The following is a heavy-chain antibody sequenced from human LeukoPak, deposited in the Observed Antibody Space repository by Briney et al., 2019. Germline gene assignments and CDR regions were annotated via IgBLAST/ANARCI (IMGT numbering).Heavy chain of an antibody. V-gene: IGHV4-4*07. CDR2: IYTSGST. CDR3: ARVIVATWDDDWFDP. CDR1: GGSISSYY. D-gene: IGHD1-1*01. J-gene: IGHJ5*02. Sequence: SETLSLTCTVSGGSISSYYWSWIRQPAGKGLEWIGRIYTSGSTIYNPSLKSRVTMSGDTSKNQLSLKLNSVTVADTAIYYCARVIVATWDDDWFDPWGQGILVTVSS.